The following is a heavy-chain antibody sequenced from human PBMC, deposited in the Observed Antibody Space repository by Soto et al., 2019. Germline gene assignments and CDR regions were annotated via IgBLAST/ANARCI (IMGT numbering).Heavy chain of an antibody. CDR1: GFTFSSYW. J-gene: IGHJ4*02. Sequence: EVQLVESGGGLVQPGGSLRLSCAASGFTFSSYWMHWVRQAPGKGLVWVSRISGDGSSTTYADSVKGRFIISRDNAKNPLYLQMNSLRVEDTAVYYCTRPRYDGSGTPFDHWGQGTLVTVAS. D-gene: IGHD3-22*01. V-gene: IGHV3-74*01. CDR2: ISGDGSST. CDR3: TRPRYDGSGTPFDH.